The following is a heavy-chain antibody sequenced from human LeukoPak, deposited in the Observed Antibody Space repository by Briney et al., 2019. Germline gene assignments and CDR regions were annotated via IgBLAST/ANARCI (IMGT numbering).Heavy chain of an antibody. CDR2: ISSSSSYI. Sequence: GGSLRLSCAASGFTFSSYSMNWVRQAPGKGLEWVSSISSSSSYIYYADSVKGRFTISRDNAKNSLYLQMNSLRAEDTAVYYCARDYSSGDWYFDLWGRGTLVTVSS. V-gene: IGHV3-21*03. CDR1: GFTFSSYS. D-gene: IGHD5-18*01. CDR3: ARDYSSGDWYFDL. J-gene: IGHJ2*01.